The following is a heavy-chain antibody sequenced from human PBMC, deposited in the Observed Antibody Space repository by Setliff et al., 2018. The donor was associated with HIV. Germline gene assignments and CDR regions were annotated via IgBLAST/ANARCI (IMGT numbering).Heavy chain of an antibody. V-gene: IGHV4-59*01. J-gene: IGHJ5*02. CDR3: ARDRRSIFGVDTKNWFDP. D-gene: IGHD3-3*01. CDR1: GGSFSGYY. Sequence: PSETLSLTCAVYGGSFSGYYWSWIRQPPGKGLEWIGYIYYSGSTNYNPSLKSRVTISVDTSKNQFSLKLSSVTAADTAVYYCARDRRSIFGVDTKNWFDPWGQGTLVTVSS. CDR2: IYYSGST.